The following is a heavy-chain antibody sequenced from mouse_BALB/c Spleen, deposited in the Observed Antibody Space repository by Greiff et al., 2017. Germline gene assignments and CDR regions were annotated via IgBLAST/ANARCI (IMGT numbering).Heavy chain of an antibody. J-gene: IGHJ4*01. V-gene: IGHV1-62-2*01. CDR1: GYTFTEYI. CDR3: ARHEEGPGTTYYYAMDY. CDR2: FYPGSGSI. Sequence: QVQLQQSGAELVKPGASVKLSCKASGYTFTEYIIHWVKQRSGQGLEWIGWFYPGSGSIKYNEKFKDKATLTADKSSSTVYMELSRLTSEDSAVYFCARHEEGPGTTYYYAMDYWGQGTSVTVSS. D-gene: IGHD5-5*01.